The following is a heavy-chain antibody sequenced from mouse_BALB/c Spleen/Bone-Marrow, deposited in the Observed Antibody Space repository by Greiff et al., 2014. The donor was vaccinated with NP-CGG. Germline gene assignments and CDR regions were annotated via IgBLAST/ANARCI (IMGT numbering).Heavy chain of an antibody. V-gene: IGHV5-17*02. CDR1: GFTFSSFG. D-gene: IGHD2-3*01. J-gene: IGHJ4*01. CDR3: ARYDDGHYSYYAMDY. CDR2: ISSGSSTI. Sequence: EVMLVESGGGLVQPGGSRKLSCAASGFTFSSFGMHWVRQAPEKGLEWVAYISSGSSTIYYADTVKGRFTISRDNPKNTLFLQMTSLRSEDTAMYYCARYDDGHYSYYAMDYWGQGTSVTVSS.